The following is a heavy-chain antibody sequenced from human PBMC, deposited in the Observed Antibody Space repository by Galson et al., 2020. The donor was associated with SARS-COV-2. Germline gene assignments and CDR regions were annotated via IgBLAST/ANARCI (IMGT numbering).Heavy chain of an antibody. CDR2: RSSDGRNS. J-gene: IGHJ4*02. Sequence: GGSMRLSCADPGFPFSNYVMNRVSQAPGKGPEWAGSRSSDGRNSFYAVSMKGRFTISRYNSQGTLYLQIDSLRAEVTAVYYCAGGVEWELPYFFYYWGQGTLVTVSS. D-gene: IGHD1-26*01. V-gene: IGHV3-30*04. CDR1: GFPFSNYV. CDR3: AGGVEWELPYFFYY.